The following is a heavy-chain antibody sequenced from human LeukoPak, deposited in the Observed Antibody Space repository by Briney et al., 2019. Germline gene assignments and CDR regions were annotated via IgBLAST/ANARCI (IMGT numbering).Heavy chain of an antibody. Sequence: PSETLSLTCTVSGGSISSYYWSWIRQPPGKGLEWIGYFYYSGSTNYNPSLKSRVTISVDTSKNQFSLKLSSVTAADTAVYYCARTASIAAAGTREVYFDYWGQGTRVTVSS. CDR3: ARTASIAAAGTREVYFDY. CDR2: FYYSGST. V-gene: IGHV4-59*01. D-gene: IGHD6-13*01. CDR1: GGSISSYY. J-gene: IGHJ4*02.